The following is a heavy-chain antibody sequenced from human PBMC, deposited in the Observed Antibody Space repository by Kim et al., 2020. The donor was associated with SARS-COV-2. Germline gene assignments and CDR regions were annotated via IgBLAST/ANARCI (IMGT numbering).Heavy chain of an antibody. CDR1: GITFTGFT. J-gene: IGHJ6*02. D-gene: IGHD3-16*01. CDR2: IRSSTSTM. Sequence: GGSLRLSCAASGITFTGFTMNWVRQAPGKGLECISSIRSSTSTMYYVDSVKGRFTISRDDAKNSLYLQMNSLRDEDTAVYYCVRGGRTMDVWGPGTTVTVSS. V-gene: IGHV3-48*02. CDR3: VRGGRTMDV.